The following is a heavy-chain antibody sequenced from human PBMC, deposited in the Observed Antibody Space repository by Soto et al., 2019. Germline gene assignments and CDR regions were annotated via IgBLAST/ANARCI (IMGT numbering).Heavy chain of an antibody. J-gene: IGHJ5*02. CDR3: ARKDKSGYFNWFDP. D-gene: IGHD3-22*01. Sequence: PGESLKISCRTSGYKFTSSWIAWVRQKPGKGLEWMGIIFPSDSDTRYSPSFQGQVTISADRSTSTVFLQWASLKASDTAVYFCARKDKSGYFNWFDPWGQGTLGTVPS. V-gene: IGHV5-51*01. CDR2: IFPSDSDT. CDR1: GYKFTSSW.